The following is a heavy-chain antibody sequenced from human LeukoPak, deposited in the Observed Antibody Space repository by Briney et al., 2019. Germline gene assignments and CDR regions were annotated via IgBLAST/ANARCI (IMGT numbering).Heavy chain of an antibody. Sequence: SETLSLTCTVSGGSMSSYYWSWIRQPPGKGLEWIGYIFYSGSTNYNPSLKSRVTLSVDTSTNKFSLKLGSVTAADTAVYYCARQPYMLGAYYFDYWGQGTLVTVSS. CDR1: GGSMSSYY. CDR2: IFYSGST. CDR3: ARQPYMLGAYYFDY. J-gene: IGHJ4*02. V-gene: IGHV4-59*08. D-gene: IGHD1-26*01.